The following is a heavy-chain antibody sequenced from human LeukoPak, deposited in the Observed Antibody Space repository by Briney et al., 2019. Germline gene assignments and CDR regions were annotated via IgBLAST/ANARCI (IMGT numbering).Heavy chain of an antibody. CDR2: INPNSGGT. D-gene: IGHD6-13*01. V-gene: IGHV1-2*04. CDR3: ARVTDGSSWSYGMDV. J-gene: IGHJ6*02. CDR1: GYTFTNFD. Sequence: ASVKVSCKASGYTFTNFDINWVRQAPGQGLEWMGWINPNSGGTNYAQKFQDWVTMTRDTSISTAYMELRRLKSDDTAVYYCARVTDGSSWSYGMDVWGQGTTVTVSS.